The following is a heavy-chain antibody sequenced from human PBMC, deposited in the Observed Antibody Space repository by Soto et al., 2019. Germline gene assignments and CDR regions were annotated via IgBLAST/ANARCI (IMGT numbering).Heavy chain of an antibody. CDR1: GFTVSSNY. D-gene: IGHD3-10*01. Sequence: PGGSLRLSCAASGFTVSSNYMSWVRQAPGKGLEWVSVIYSGGSTYYADSVKGRFTISRDNSKNTLYLQMNSLRAEDTAVYYCAREDFGYYYGMDVWGQGTTVTVSS. V-gene: IGHV3-53*01. CDR2: IYSGGST. J-gene: IGHJ6*02. CDR3: AREDFGYYYGMDV.